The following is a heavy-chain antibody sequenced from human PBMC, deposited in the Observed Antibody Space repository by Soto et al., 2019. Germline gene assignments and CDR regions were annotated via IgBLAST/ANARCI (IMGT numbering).Heavy chain of an antibody. CDR1: GYTFTNYG. J-gene: IGHJ4*02. Sequence: QVQLVQSGAEVKKPGASVKVSCKASGYTFTNYGITWVRQAPGQGLEWMGWISGYNGNTDYAQKLQGRVTMTTDTSTSTAYMEVRSLRSDDTAVYYCARDTSYYDSTGYGVFDYWGQGTPVTVSS. D-gene: IGHD3-22*01. CDR3: ARDTSYYDSTGYGVFDY. V-gene: IGHV1-18*01. CDR2: ISGYNGNT.